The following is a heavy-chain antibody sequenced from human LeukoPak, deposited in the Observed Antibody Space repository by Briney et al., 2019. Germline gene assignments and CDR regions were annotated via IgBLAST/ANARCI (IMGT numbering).Heavy chain of an antibody. D-gene: IGHD2-15*01. J-gene: IGHJ6*03. CDR1: GYSISSGYY. CDR2: IYYSGST. Sequence: SETLSLTCTVSGYSISSGYYWGWIRQPPGQGLEWIGSIYYSGSTYYNPSLKSRVTISVDTSKNQFSLKLSSVTAADTAVYYCARVPGCSGGSCYHYYYYYYMDVWGKGTTVTVSS. V-gene: IGHV4-38-2*02. CDR3: ARVPGCSGGSCYHYYYYYYMDV.